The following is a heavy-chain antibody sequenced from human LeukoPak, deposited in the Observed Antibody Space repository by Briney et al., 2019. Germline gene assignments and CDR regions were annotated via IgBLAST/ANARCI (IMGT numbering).Heavy chain of an antibody. CDR2: ISPGDSDT. J-gene: IGHJ6*02. CDR3: ARRGYQVGYYYYGMDV. V-gene: IGHV5-51*01. D-gene: IGHD2-2*01. CDR1: GYSFTTYR. Sequence: PGESLKISCKGSGYSFTTYRIGWVRQMPGKGLEWMGVISPGDSDTRYSPSFQGQVTISADKSISTAYLQWSSLKASDTAMYYCARRGYQVGYYYYGMDVWGQGTTVTVSS.